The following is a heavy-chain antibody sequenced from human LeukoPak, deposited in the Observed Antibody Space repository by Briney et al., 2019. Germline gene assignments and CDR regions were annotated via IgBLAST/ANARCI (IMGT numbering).Heavy chain of an antibody. J-gene: IGHJ6*03. CDR1: GGSISSNGYY. Sequence: SETLSLTCTVSGGSISSNGYYWAWFRQPPGKGLEWIGSIYYSGGTYYNPSLKSRVTISIDTSKNQFSLKLRSVTAADTAVYYCAIAAHNRRYYYYMDVWGKGTTVTVSS. CDR3: AIAAHNRRYYYYMDV. CDR2: IYYSGGT. D-gene: IGHD3-16*02. V-gene: IGHV4-39*07.